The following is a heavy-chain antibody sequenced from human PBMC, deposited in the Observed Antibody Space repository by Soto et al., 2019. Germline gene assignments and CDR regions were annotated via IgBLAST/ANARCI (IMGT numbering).Heavy chain of an antibody. Sequence: QVQLQESGPGLVKPSQTLSLTCTVSGGSISSGGYYWSWIRQHPGKGLEWIGYIYYSGSTYYTPSLKSRVSIAVDTSKNQFSLKLSAVPAADTAVYYCALGHNERRPYYYGMDVWGQGTTVTVSS. D-gene: IGHD1-1*01. J-gene: IGHJ6*02. CDR1: GGSISSGGYY. CDR3: ALGHNERRPYYYGMDV. CDR2: IYYSGST. V-gene: IGHV4-31*03.